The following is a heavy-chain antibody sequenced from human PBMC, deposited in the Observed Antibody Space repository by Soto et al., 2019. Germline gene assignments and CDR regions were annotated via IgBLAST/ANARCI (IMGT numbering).Heavy chain of an antibody. D-gene: IGHD2-21*02. J-gene: IGHJ6*02. CDR3: ARVCGGDCHYGRDV. V-gene: IGHV4-31*03. CDR1: GGSISSGGYY. CDR2: IYYSGST. Sequence: QVQLQESGPGLVKPSQTLSLTCTVSGGSISSGGYYWTWIRQHPGKGLEWIGYIYYSGSTYYNPSLKSRVTISVDTSKNQFSLKLSSVTAADTAVYYCARVCGGDCHYGRDVWGQGTTVTVSS.